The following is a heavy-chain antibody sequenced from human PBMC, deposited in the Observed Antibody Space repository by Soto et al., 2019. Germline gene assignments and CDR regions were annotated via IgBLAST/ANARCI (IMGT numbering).Heavy chain of an antibody. CDR3: ANGSGSYYKRLFFDY. Sequence: PSETLSLTCAVYGGSFSGYYWSWIRQPPGKGLEWIGNIYHSGSTYYNPSLKSRVTISVDTSNNQFSLKLSSVTAADTAVYYCANGSGSYYKRLFFDYWGQGTLVTVSS. CDR1: GGSFSGYY. CDR2: IYHSGST. V-gene: IGHV4-34*01. D-gene: IGHD3-10*01. J-gene: IGHJ4*02.